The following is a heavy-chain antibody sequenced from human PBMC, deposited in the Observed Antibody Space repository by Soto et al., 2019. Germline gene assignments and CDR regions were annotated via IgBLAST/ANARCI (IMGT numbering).Heavy chain of an antibody. Sequence: EVQLVESGGGVVRPGGSLRLSCAASGFTFDDYGMTWVRQVPGKGLEWVSRINWNGGSTGYADSVKGRFTISRDNAKNPLYLQMNSLRADDTALYYWATGLRDGWSFDLWGRGTLVTVSS. CDR3: ATGLRDGWSFDL. V-gene: IGHV3-20*04. J-gene: IGHJ2*01. D-gene: IGHD5-12*01. CDR1: GFTFDDYG. CDR2: INWNGGST.